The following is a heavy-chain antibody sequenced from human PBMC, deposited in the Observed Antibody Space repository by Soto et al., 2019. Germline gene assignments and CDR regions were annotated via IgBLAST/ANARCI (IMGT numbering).Heavy chain of an antibody. V-gene: IGHV3-23*01. CDR3: AKRPASIITFDY. D-gene: IGHD2-2*01. CDR1: GFTFSNYA. Sequence: PGESLKISCAASGFTFSNYAMSWVRQAPGKGLEWVSTISGNGGSTYYADSVKGRFTISRDNSKNMLFLQINSLRDDDSAVYYCAKRPASIITFDYWGQGTPVTVSS. J-gene: IGHJ4*02. CDR2: ISGNGGST.